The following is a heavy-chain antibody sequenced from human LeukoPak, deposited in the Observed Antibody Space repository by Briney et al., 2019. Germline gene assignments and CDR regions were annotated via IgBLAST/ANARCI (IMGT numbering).Heavy chain of an antibody. CDR2: SNSNSGGT. V-gene: IGHV1-2*02. J-gene: IGHJ3*02. CDR1: GYTFTGYY. Sequence: ASVKVSCKASGYTFTGYYIHWVRQAPGQGLEWMGWSNSNSGGTNYAQKFQGRVTMTTDTSTSTAYMELRSLRSDDTAVYYCARMLRRIAVAYDAFDIWGQGTMVTVSS. CDR3: ARMLRRIAVAYDAFDI. D-gene: IGHD6-19*01.